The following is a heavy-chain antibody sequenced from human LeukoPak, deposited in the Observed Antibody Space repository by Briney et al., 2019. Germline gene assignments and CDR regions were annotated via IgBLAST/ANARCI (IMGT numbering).Heavy chain of an antibody. D-gene: IGHD2-8*01. CDR3: AKGHTYGMI. CDR1: GFTFSDFY. V-gene: IGHV3-11*01. Sequence: GGSLRLSCAASGFTFSDFYMSWLRQTPGKGLEWVPYISTTGTTVDYADSVKGRFTISWDNAKGSLYLQMNNLGADDTAVYYCAKGHTYGMIWGQGTLVTVSS. CDR2: ISTTGTTV. J-gene: IGHJ4*02.